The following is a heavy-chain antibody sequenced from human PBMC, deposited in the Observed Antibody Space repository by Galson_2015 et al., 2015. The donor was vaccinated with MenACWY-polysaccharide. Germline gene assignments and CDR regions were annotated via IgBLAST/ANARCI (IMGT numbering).Heavy chain of an antibody. CDR1: GYTFSSYD. CDR3: ARGRRDTAVAAPAAVLLDY. V-gene: IGHV1-8*01. J-gene: IGHJ4*02. D-gene: IGHD6-19*01. CDR2: MNPNSGNT. Sequence: SVKVSCKASGYTFSSYDINWVRQATGQRLEWMGWMNPNSGNTGYAQKFQGRVTMTRHTSISTAYMELSSLTSEDTAVYYCARGRRDTAVAAPAAVLLDYWGQGILVTVSS.